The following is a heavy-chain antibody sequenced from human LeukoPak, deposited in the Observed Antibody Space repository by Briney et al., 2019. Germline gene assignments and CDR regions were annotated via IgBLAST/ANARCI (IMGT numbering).Heavy chain of an antibody. CDR3: ARDDPGSYGPDDLDY. D-gene: IGHD5-18*01. CDR2: INSDGSST. V-gene: IGHV3-74*01. J-gene: IGHJ4*02. CDR1: GFTFSSYW. Sequence: PGGSLRLSCAASGFTFSSYWMHWVRQAPGKGLVWVSRINSDGSSTSYADSVKGRFTISRDNAKNTLFLQVNSLRAEDTAVYYCARDDPGSYGPDDLDYWGQGTLVTVSS.